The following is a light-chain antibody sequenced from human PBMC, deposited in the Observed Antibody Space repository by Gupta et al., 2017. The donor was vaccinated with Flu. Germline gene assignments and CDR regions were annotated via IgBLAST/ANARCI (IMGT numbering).Light chain of an antibody. V-gene: IGKV1-5*03. CDR1: QSISSW. Sequence: PSTRSASVGDRVTITCRASQSISSWLAWYQQKPGKAPKRLIYKASSLESGVPARFSGSGSGTEFTLKISSLQPDDVATYYCQQYKRYPLTFGGGTKVEIK. CDR2: KAS. J-gene: IGKJ4*01. CDR3: QQYKRYPLT.